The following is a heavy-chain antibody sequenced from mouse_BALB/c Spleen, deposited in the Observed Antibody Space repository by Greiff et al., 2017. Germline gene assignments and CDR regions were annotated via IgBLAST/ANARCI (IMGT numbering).Heavy chain of an antibody. D-gene: IGHD2-3*01. J-gene: IGHJ4*01. CDR3: ARNYDGYYYYAMDY. Sequence: QVHVKQSGPELVKPGASVRISCKASGYTFTSYYIHWVKQRPGQGLEWIGWIYPGNVNTKYNEKFKGKATLTADKSSSTAYMQLSSLTSEDSAVYFCARNYDGYYYYAMDYWGQGTSVTVSS. CDR2: IYPGNVNT. CDR1: GYTFTSYY. V-gene: IGHV1S56*01.